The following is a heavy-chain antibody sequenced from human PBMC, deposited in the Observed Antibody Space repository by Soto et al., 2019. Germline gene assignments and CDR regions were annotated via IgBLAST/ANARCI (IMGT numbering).Heavy chain of an antibody. CDR2: VSYDGTIQ. CDR3: ARGGDSSSPHYYCSGLDV. D-gene: IGHD6-6*01. Sequence: QVQLVESGGGVVQPGRSLRLSCAASGFTFSSYGIHWVRQTPGKGLEWVAFVSYDGTIQYYADSVKGRFTLSRDNSKNTVFLRMNRLRKEDTAVYYCARGGDSSSPHYYCSGLDVWGQGTTVTVSS. V-gene: IGHV3-30-3*01. J-gene: IGHJ6*02. CDR1: GFTFSSYG.